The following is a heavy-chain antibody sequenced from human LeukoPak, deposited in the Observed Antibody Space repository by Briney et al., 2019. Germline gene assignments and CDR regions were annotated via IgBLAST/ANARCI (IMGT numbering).Heavy chain of an antibody. V-gene: IGHV5-51*01. Sequence: GESLKISCKGSGYSFTSHWISWVRQIPGKGLEWMGIIYPGDSDTRHSPSFQGQVTISAAKSISTAYLQWSSLKASDTAMYYCARASLGYCSGGSCYSNWFDPWGQGTLVTVSS. D-gene: IGHD2-15*01. CDR1: GYSFTSHW. CDR2: IYPGDSDT. J-gene: IGHJ5*02. CDR3: ARASLGYCSGGSCYSNWFDP.